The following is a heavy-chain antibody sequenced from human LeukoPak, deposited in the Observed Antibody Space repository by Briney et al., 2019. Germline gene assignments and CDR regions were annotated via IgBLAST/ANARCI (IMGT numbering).Heavy chain of an antibody. Sequence: GASVKVSCKASGYTFTSYYMHWVRQAPGQGLEWMGIINPSGGSTSYAQKFQGRVTMTRDMSTSTVYMELSSLRSEDTAVYYFARDLGITMVRANNWFDPWGQGTLVTVSS. V-gene: IGHV1-46*01. CDR1: GYTFTSYY. CDR3: ARDLGITMVRANNWFDP. CDR2: INPSGGST. J-gene: IGHJ5*02. D-gene: IGHD3-10*01.